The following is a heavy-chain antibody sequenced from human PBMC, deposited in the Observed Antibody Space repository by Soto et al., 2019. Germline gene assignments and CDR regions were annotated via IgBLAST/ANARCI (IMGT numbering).Heavy chain of an antibody. D-gene: IGHD3-16*01. Sequence: QVTLKESGPVLVKPTETLTLTCTVSGFSLSNARMGVSWIRQPPGKALEWLAHIFSNDEKSYSTFLKSRLTISKDTSKSQVVLTMTNMDPVDTATYYCARSLMITFGGVVTYAAFDIWGKGTMVTVSS. CDR1: GFSLSNARMG. CDR2: IFSNDEK. J-gene: IGHJ3*02. V-gene: IGHV2-26*01. CDR3: ARSLMITFGGVVTYAAFDI.